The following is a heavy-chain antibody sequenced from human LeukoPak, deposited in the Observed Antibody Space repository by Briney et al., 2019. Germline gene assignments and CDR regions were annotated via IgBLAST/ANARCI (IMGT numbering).Heavy chain of an antibody. V-gene: IGHV4-61*08. D-gene: IGHD6-13*01. Sequence: SETLSLTCTVSGGSISSGGYYWSWIRQPPGKGLEWIGYIYYSGSTNYNPSLKSRVTISVDTSKNQFSLKLSSVTAADTAVYYCARDGVAAAGKTRGYYYGMDVWGQGTTVTVSS. J-gene: IGHJ6*02. CDR1: GGSISSGGYY. CDR3: ARDGVAAAGKTRGYYYGMDV. CDR2: IYYSGST.